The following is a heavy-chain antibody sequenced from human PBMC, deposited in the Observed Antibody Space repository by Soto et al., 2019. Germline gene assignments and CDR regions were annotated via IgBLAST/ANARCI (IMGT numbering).Heavy chain of an antibody. V-gene: IGHV1-18*01. CDR3: ARGRYGDY. CDR1: GYAFTTYG. Sequence: QVHLVQSGAEVKKPGASVKVSCQGSGYAFTTYGITWVRQAPGQGLEWMGWISAHNGNTNYAQKLQGRVTVTRDTSKSTAYMERRSLRYDDTAVYYCARGRYGDYWGQGALVTVSS. D-gene: IGHD1-1*01. J-gene: IGHJ4*02. CDR2: ISAHNGNT.